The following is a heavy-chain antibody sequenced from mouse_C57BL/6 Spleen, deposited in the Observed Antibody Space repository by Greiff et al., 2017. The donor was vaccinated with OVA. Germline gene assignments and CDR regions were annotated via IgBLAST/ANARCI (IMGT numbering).Heavy chain of an antibody. CDR2: INPNNGGT. J-gene: IGHJ2*01. D-gene: IGHD1-1*01. V-gene: IGHV1-26*01. Sequence: VQLQQSGPELVKPGASVKISCKASGYTFTDYYMNWVKQSHGKSLEWIGDINPNNGGTSYNQKFKGKATLTVDKSSSTAYMELRSLTSEDSAVYYCASYYGSSHPFDYWGQGTTLTVSS. CDR3: ASYYGSSHPFDY. CDR1: GYTFTDYY.